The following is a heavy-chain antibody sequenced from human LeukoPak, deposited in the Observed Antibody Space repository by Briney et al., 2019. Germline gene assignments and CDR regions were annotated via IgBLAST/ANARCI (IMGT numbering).Heavy chain of an antibody. Sequence: SETLSLTCTVSGGSISSSSYYWGWIRQPPGKGLEWIGSIYYSGSTNYNPSLKSRVTISVDTSKNQFSLKLSSVTAADTAVYYCARVPAAGSGFSIDYWGQGTLVTVSS. D-gene: IGHD3-22*01. CDR1: GGSISSSSYY. CDR2: IYYSGST. CDR3: ARVPAAGSGFSIDY. J-gene: IGHJ4*02. V-gene: IGHV4-39*07.